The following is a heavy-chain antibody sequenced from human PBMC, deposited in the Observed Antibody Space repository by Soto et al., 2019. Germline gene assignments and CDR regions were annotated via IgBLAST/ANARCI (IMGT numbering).Heavy chain of an antibody. D-gene: IGHD6-13*01. J-gene: IGHJ6*02. CDR2: INPNSGGT. Sequence: ASVKVSCKASGYTFTGYYMHWVRQAPGQGLEWMGWINPNSGGTNYAQKFQGRVTMTRDTSISTAYMELGRLRSGETAVYYCASDSPYSSSWYRDYYYGMDVWGQGTTVTVSS. V-gene: IGHV1-2*02. CDR1: GYTFTGYY. CDR3: ASDSPYSSSWYRDYYYGMDV.